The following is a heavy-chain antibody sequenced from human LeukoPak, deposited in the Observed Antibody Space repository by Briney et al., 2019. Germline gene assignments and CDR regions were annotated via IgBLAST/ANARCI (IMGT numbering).Heavy chain of an antibody. D-gene: IGHD2-2*01. V-gene: IGHV3-7*03. CDR2: IKGDGSEK. Sequence: PGGSLRLSCAASGFIFSSYWMSWVRQAPGKGLEWVANIKGDGSEKYYVDSVKGRFTISRDNAKNSLYLQTNSLRAEDTAVYYCARRALRYCSSTSCPAQYYGVDVWGKGPTVPVSS. CDR1: GFIFSSYW. J-gene: IGHJ6*04. CDR3: ARRALRYCSSTSCPAQYYGVDV.